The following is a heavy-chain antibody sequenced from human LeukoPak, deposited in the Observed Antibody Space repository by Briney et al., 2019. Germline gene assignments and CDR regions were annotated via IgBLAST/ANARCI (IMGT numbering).Heavy chain of an antibody. D-gene: IGHD3-10*01. CDR2: ITS. CDR1: GDSISGSDYY. CDR3: ARHPPFGAHDY. Sequence: PSETLSLTCIVSGDSISGSDYYWAWIRQPPGKGLQWIASITSHYKSTLNGRTTISLDTSKNQISMELNSVTVTDTAVYYCARHPPFGAHDYWGQGILVTVSS. V-gene: IGHV4-39*01. J-gene: IGHJ4*02.